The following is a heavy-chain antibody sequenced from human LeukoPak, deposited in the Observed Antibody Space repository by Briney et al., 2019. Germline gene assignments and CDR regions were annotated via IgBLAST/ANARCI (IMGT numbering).Heavy chain of an antibody. J-gene: IGHJ5*02. CDR1: GYTFTGYY. V-gene: IGHV1-2*04. CDR2: INPNSGGT. Sequence: ASVKVSCKASGYTFTGYYMHWVRQAPGQGLEWMGWINPNSGGTNYAQKFQGWVTMTSDTSISTAYMELSRLRSDDTAVYYCARTVVGPINWFDPWGQGSLVTVSS. D-gene: IGHD6-19*01. CDR3: ARTVVGPINWFDP.